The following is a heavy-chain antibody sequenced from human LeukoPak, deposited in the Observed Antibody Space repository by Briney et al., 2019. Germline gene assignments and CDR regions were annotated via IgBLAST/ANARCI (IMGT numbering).Heavy chain of an antibody. D-gene: IGHD6-13*01. CDR3: AKVGIGSRDGYFDY. V-gene: IGHV3-30*18. CDR1: GFTFRNYG. J-gene: IGHJ4*02. CDR2: ISKDGGSNK. Sequence: GGSLRLSCAASGFTFRNYGMHWVRQAPGKGLEWVAVISKDGGSNKYHADSVKGRFTISRDNSMNTLYLQMNSLRAEDTAVYYCAKVGIGSRDGYFDYWGQGTLVTVSS.